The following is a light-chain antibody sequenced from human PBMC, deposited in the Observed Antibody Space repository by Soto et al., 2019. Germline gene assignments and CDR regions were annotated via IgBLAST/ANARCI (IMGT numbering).Light chain of an antibody. CDR3: ISYAGSNRPA. Sequence: QSALTQPPSASGSPGQSVAISCSGTSSDVGGYNYVSWYQQHPGKAPKLLVFDVNKRPSGFPDRFSGSKSGNTASLTVSGLQAEDEADYYCISYAGSNRPAFGGGTKLTVL. J-gene: IGLJ2*01. V-gene: IGLV2-8*01. CDR2: DVN. CDR1: SSDVGGYNY.